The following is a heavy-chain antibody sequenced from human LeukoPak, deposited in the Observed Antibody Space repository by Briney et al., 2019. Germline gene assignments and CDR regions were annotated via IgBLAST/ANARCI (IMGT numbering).Heavy chain of an antibody. Sequence: SETLSLTCAVYGGSFSDYYWSWIRQPPGKGLEWIGEINHSGSTNYNPSLKSRVTISVDTSKNQFSLKLSSVTAADTAVYYCARRKYSSSWYVMRGAFDIWGQGTMVTVSS. J-gene: IGHJ3*02. D-gene: IGHD6-13*01. V-gene: IGHV4-34*01. CDR3: ARRKYSSSWYVMRGAFDI. CDR2: INHSGST. CDR1: GGSFSDYY.